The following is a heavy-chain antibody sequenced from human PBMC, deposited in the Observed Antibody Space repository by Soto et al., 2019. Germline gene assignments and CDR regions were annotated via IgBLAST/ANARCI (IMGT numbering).Heavy chain of an antibody. CDR1: GGTFSSFA. V-gene: IGHV1-69*13. CDR2: IIPILGTA. CDR3: ARDGLGYCSSTSCDNWFDP. D-gene: IGHD2-2*01. J-gene: IGHJ5*02. Sequence: GPPVKVSCKASGGTFSSFAISWVRQAPGQGLEWMGGIIPILGTAKYAQKFQGRVTITADESTTTAFMELSSLRSEDTAVYYCARDGLGYCSSTSCDNWFDPWGQGTLVTVSS.